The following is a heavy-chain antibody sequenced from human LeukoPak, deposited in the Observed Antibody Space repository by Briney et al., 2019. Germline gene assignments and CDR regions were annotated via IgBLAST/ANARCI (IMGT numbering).Heavy chain of an antibody. CDR2: VYHSGTT. CDR1: GDSISSPNW. V-gene: IGHV4-4*02. J-gene: IGHJ6*03. CDR3: ARYYYYYMDV. Sequence: SETLSLTCAVSGDSISSPNWWSWVRQPPGKGLEWIGEVYHSGTTNYNPSLESRVTISVDNSKNQFSLKMNSVTAADTAVYYCARYYYYYMDVWGKGTTVTVSS.